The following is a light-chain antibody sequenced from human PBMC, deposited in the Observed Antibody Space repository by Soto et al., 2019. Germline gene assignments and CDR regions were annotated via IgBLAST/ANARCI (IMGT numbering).Light chain of an antibody. Sequence: QSVLTQPASVCAYPGQSITISCSGTSSDVGGYNYVSWYQQRPGKAPQLLIYDVTNRPSGVSYRFSGSKSGSTASLTISGLQAEDEADYYCSSYTTSNTVVFGGGTKVTVL. CDR3: SSYTTSNTVV. CDR1: SSDVGGYNY. J-gene: IGLJ2*01. CDR2: DVT. V-gene: IGLV2-14*03.